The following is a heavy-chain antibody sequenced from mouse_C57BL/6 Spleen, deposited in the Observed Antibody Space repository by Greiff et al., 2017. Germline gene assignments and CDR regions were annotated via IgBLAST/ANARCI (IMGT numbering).Heavy chain of an antibody. J-gene: IGHJ2*01. Sequence: VQLQQPGTELVKPGASVKLSCKASGYTFTSYWMHWVKQRPGQGLEWIGNINPSNGGTNYNEKFKSKATLTVDKSSSTAYMQLSSLTSEASAVYYYAVVTTRVYFDYWGQGTTLTVSS. CDR2: INPSNGGT. CDR1: GYTFTSYW. CDR3: AVVTTRVYFDY. D-gene: IGHD2-5*01. V-gene: IGHV1-53*01.